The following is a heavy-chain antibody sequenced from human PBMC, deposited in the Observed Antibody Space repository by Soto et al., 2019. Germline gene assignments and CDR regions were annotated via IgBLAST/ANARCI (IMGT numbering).Heavy chain of an antibody. CDR2: ISNSGGNT. Sequence: EGQLLESGGGLVEPGGSLRLSCAASGFIFSSYGMNGVRQAPGKGLDWVAAISNSGGNTYYSDSVKCRFTISRDDSKNQLYLQMNSLIAEDTAVYYCAHERGYRGAYDSWGQGTPVTVSS. V-gene: IGHV3-23*01. CDR1: GFIFSSYG. J-gene: IGHJ5*01. CDR3: AHERGYRGAYDS. D-gene: IGHD3-3*01.